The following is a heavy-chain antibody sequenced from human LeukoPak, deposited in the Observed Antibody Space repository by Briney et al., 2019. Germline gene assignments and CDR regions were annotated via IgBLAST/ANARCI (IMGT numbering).Heavy chain of an antibody. Sequence: GGSLRLSCAASGFTFSSYWMYWVRQAPGKGLVWVSRINSDESSTSYADSVKGRFTISRDNAKNTLYLQMNSLRAEDTAVYYCARVRSGSSAGNYGMDVWGQGTTVTVSS. CDR2: INSDESST. J-gene: IGHJ6*02. CDR1: GFTFSSYW. CDR3: ARVRSGSSAGNYGMDV. D-gene: IGHD1-26*01. V-gene: IGHV3-74*01.